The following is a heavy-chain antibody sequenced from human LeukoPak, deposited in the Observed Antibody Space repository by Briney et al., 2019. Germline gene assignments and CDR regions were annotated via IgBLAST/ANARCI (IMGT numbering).Heavy chain of an antibody. Sequence: SETLSLTCTVSGGSITGYYWNWIRQPAGQGLEWLGRVYSSGVGNYNPSLTSRVTMSVDTSKNHFSLKLTSLTAADTAVYYCAREEFLHEIDSSGYFVYWGQGTLVTVSS. V-gene: IGHV4-4*07. CDR3: AREEFLHEIDSSGYFVY. CDR1: GGSITGYY. J-gene: IGHJ4*02. D-gene: IGHD3-22*01. CDR2: VYSSGVG.